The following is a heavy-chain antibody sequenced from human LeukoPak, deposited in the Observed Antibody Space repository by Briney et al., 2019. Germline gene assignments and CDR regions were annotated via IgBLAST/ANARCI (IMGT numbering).Heavy chain of an antibody. CDR2: IYTSGST. Sequence: PSETLSLTCTVSGGSISSYYWSWIRQPAGKGLEWIGRIYTSGSTNYNPSLKSRVTMSVDTSKNQFSLKLSSVTAADTAVYYCASRLDIVATISGADYWGQGTLVTVSS. V-gene: IGHV4-4*07. CDR3: ASRLDIVATISGADY. CDR1: GGSISSYY. J-gene: IGHJ4*02. D-gene: IGHD5-12*01.